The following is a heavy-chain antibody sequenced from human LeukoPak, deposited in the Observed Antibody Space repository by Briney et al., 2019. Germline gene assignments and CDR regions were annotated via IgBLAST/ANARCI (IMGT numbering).Heavy chain of an antibody. CDR3: AREYSNYGVDYFDY. Sequence: SETLSLTCTVSGGSISSSSYYWGWIRQPPGKGLEWIGSIYYSGSTYYNPSLKSRVTISVDTSKNQFSLKLSSVTAADTAVYYCAREYSNYGVDYFDYWGQGTLVTVSS. CDR2: IYYSGST. CDR1: GGSISSSSYY. D-gene: IGHD4-11*01. J-gene: IGHJ4*02. V-gene: IGHV4-39*02.